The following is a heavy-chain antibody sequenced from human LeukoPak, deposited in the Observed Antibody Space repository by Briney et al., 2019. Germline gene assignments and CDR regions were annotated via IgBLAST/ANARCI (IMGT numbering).Heavy chain of an antibody. D-gene: IGHD2-2*01. Sequence: GVLRLSCAASGFTVSSDYMSWVREAPGKGLEWVSVIYSGGSTYYADSVKGRFTISRDNSKNTLYLQMNSLRAEDTAVYYCARDRGRSTRGYYYGMDVWGQGTAVAVSS. CDR3: ARDRGRSTRGYYYGMDV. CDR2: IYSGGST. J-gene: IGHJ6*02. CDR1: GFTVSSDY. V-gene: IGHV3-53*01.